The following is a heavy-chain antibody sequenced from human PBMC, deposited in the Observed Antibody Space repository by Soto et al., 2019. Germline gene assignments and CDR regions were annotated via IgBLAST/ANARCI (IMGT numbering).Heavy chain of an antibody. D-gene: IGHD2-2*01. V-gene: IGHV4-31*03. CDR2: VYYSGSS. CDR3: AKLSCTSSTCYFPGWFDP. Sequence: SETRSLTCTVSGDSISGGASFWSWTRQPPGKGLEWIANVYYSGSSYYNPSLKSRLTISVDTTKNQFSLQLKSMTAADTAVYYCAKLSCTSSTCYFPGWFDPWGQGTLVTVSS. CDR1: GDSISGGASF. J-gene: IGHJ5*02.